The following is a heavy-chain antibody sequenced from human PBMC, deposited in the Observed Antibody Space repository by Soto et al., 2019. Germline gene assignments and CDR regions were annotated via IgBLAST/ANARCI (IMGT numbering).Heavy chain of an antibody. CDR2: IYPGDSDT. CDR3: AGPNYSGNYFPHY. V-gene: IGHV5-51*01. D-gene: IGHD1-26*01. CDR1: GYRFTNNW. J-gene: IGHJ4*02. Sequence: EVQLVQSGAEVKKPGESLKISCKGSGYRFTNNWIGWVRQMPGKGLEWMGLIYPGDSDTRYSPSFLGQVTISVDKSISTAYRQCSSLKASDTAMYYCAGPNYSGNYFPHYWGQGTLVTVSS.